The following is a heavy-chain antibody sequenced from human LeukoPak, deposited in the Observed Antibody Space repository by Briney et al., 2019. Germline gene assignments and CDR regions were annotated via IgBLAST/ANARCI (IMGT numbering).Heavy chain of an antibody. CDR1: GFTFSTYT. CDR3: ARGGDTSGWFMDY. J-gene: IGHJ4*02. V-gene: IGHV3-48*01. Sequence: GGSLRLSCAASGFTFSTYTLNWVRQAPGKGLEWISYISSRKSNIYYADSVKGRFTISRDNAKNSLYLHMNSLRAEDTAAYYCARGGDTSGWFMDYWGQGTLVTVSS. CDR2: ISSRKSNI. D-gene: IGHD6-13*01.